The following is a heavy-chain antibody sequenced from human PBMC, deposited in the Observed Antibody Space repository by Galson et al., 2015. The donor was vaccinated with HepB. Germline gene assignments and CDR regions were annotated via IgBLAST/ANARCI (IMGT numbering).Heavy chain of an antibody. D-gene: IGHD2-2*02. V-gene: IGHV1-2*02. CDR3: ARDWKDVVVPAAILGWYFDL. J-gene: IGHJ2*01. CDR1: GYTFTGYY. Sequence: SVKVSCKASGYTFTGYYMHWVRQAPGQGLEWMGWINPNSGGTNYAQKFQGRVTMTRDTSISTAYMELSRLRSNDTAVYYCARDWKDVVVPAAILGWYFDLWGRGTLVTVSS. CDR2: INPNSGGT.